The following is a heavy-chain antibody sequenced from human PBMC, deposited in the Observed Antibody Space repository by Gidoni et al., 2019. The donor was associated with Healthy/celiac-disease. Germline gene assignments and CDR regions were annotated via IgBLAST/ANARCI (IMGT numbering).Heavy chain of an antibody. Sequence: EVQLVESGGGLVQPGGSLRLPCAASGFTFLRHSMNWVRQAPGKGVEWVSYISSSSSTIYYADSVKGRFTISRDNAKNSLYLQMNSLRAEDTAVYYCARDPAPYYYDSKTKFDYWGQGTLVTVSS. V-gene: IGHV3-48*01. CDR1: GFTFLRHS. CDR2: ISSSSSTI. CDR3: ARDPAPYYYDSKTKFDY. D-gene: IGHD3-22*01. J-gene: IGHJ4*02.